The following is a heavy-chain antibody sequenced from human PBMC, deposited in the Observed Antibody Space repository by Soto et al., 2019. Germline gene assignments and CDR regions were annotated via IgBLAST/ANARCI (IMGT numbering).Heavy chain of an antibody. CDR3: ARDHYYDFWSGYYSGTPFDY. CDR2: INAGNGNT. J-gene: IGHJ4*02. V-gene: IGHV1-3*01. Sequence: GASVKVSCQASGYMFTSHAMHWVRQAPGQRLEWMGWINAGNGNTKYSQKFEGRVTITRDTSASTAYMDLSSLGSEDTAVYYCARDHYYDFWSGYYSGTPFDYWGQGTLVTVSS. CDR1: GYMFTSHA. D-gene: IGHD3-3*01.